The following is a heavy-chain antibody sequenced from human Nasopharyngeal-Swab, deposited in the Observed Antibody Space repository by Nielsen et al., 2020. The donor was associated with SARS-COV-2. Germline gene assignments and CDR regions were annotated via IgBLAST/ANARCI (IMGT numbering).Heavy chain of an antibody. Sequence: SETLSLTCAVYGGSFSAKYWTWIRQPPGKGLEWIGEINHGGSTNYNPSLKSRVALSVDTSKNQFSLKLTSVTAADTAVYYCARGHDYGEDWGQGTLVTVSS. CDR1: GGSFSAKY. CDR3: ARGHDYGED. V-gene: IGHV4-34*01. CDR2: INHGGST. D-gene: IGHD4-17*01. J-gene: IGHJ4*02.